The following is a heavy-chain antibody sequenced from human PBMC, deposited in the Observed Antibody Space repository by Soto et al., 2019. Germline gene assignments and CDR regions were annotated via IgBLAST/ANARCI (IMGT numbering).Heavy chain of an antibody. J-gene: IGHJ6*02. CDR2: IYPGDSDT. CDR3: AAGGISPGNYNYYAMDV. CDR1: GYSFTSYW. Sequence: LKISCKGSGYSFTSYWIGWVRQMPGKGLEWMGFIYPGDSDTRYSPSFQGQVTISADKSISTAYLQWSSLKASDTAVYYCAAGGISPGNYNYYAMDVWGQGTTVTVSS. V-gene: IGHV5-51*01. D-gene: IGHD3-16*01.